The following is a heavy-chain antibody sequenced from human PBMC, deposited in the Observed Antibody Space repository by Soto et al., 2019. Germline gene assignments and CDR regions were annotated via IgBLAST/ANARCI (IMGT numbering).Heavy chain of an antibody. CDR2: IIPIFGTA. CDR1: GGTFSSYA. V-gene: IGHV1-69*06. Sequence: AASVKVSCKASGGTFSSYAISWVRQAPGQGLEWMGGIIPIFGTANYAQKFQGRVTITADKSTSTAYMELSSLRSEDTAVYYCASTYDFWSGPLGYYGMDVWGQGTTVTVSS. D-gene: IGHD3-3*01. J-gene: IGHJ6*02. CDR3: ASTYDFWSGPLGYYGMDV.